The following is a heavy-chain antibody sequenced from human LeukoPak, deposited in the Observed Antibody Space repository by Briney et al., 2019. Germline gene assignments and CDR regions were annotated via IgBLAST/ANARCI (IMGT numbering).Heavy chain of an antibody. D-gene: IGHD6-13*01. Sequence: SETLSLTCTVSGGSISSYYWSWIRQPAGKGLEWIGSIYYSGSTYYNPSLKSRVTISVDTSKNQFSLKLSSVTAADTAVYYCARERGGYSSSWFNWFDPWGQGTLVTVSS. CDR2: IYYSGST. CDR1: GGSISSYY. V-gene: IGHV4-4*07. CDR3: ARERGGYSSSWFNWFDP. J-gene: IGHJ5*02.